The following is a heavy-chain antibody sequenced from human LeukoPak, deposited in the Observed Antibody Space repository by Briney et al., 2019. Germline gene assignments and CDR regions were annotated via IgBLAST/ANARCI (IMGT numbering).Heavy chain of an antibody. CDR3: ARDPGYCSSTSCPQNWFDP. J-gene: IGHJ5*02. D-gene: IGHD2-2*01. V-gene: IGHV1-18*01. Sequence: ASVKVSFKASGYTFTSHDINWVRQASGQGLEWMGWISAYNGNTNYAQKLQGRVTMTTDTSTSTAYMELRSLRSDDTAVYYCARDPGYCSSTSCPQNWFDPWGQGTLVTVSS. CDR1: GYTFTSHD. CDR2: ISAYNGNT.